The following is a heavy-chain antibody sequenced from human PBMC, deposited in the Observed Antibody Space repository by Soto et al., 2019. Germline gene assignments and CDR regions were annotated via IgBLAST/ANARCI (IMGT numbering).Heavy chain of an antibody. J-gene: IGHJ6*02. CDR2: ISAYNGNT. CDR3: ARGRGGSDYYGMDV. V-gene: IGHV1-18*01. D-gene: IGHD1-26*01. CDR1: GYTFTSYG. Sequence: GASVKVSSKASGYTFTSYGISWVRQAPGQGLEWMGWISAYNGNTNYAQKFQGRVTITADESTSTAYMELSSLRSEDTAVYYCARGRGGSDYYGMDVWGQGTTVTVSS.